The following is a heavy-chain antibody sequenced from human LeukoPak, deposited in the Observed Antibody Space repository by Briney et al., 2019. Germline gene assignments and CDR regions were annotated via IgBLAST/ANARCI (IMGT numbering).Heavy chain of an antibody. Sequence: SETLSLTCAVYGGSFSGYYWSWIRQPPGKGLEWIGEINHSGGNKYNPSLKSLFTISVDTSKNQFSLKLSSVTAADTVVYYCARAPSIAAAGNWFDPWGQGTLVTVSS. J-gene: IGHJ5*02. CDR1: GGSFSGYY. D-gene: IGHD6-13*01. V-gene: IGHV4-34*01. CDR2: INHSGGN. CDR3: ARAPSIAAAGNWFDP.